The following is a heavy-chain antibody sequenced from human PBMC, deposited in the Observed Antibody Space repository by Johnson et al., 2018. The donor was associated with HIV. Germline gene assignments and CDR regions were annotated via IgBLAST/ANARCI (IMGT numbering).Heavy chain of an antibody. CDR3: AKDGGSSWSAFDI. CDR2: ISYDGSNK. Sequence: QVQLVESGGGVVQPGRSLRLSCAASGFIFNNYGMHWVRQAPGKGLEWVAVISYDGSNKYYADSVKGRFTISRDNSKNTLYLQMNTLRVEDTAVYYCAKDGGSSWSAFDIWGQGTMVTVSS. D-gene: IGHD6-13*01. J-gene: IGHJ3*02. V-gene: IGHV3-30*19. CDR1: GFIFNNYG.